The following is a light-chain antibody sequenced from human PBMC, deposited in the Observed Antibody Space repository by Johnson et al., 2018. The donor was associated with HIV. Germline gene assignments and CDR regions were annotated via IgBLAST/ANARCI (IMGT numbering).Light chain of an antibody. CDR3: GTWDNSLTAYV. CDR1: SSNIGNNY. V-gene: IGLV1-51*02. Sequence: QSVLTQPPSVSAAPGQKVTISCSGSSSNIGNNYVSWYQQLPGTAPKLLICENNKRPSGIPDRFSGSKSGTSATLGITGLQTGDEADYYCGTWDNSLTAYVFVTGSKVTV. J-gene: IGLJ1*01. CDR2: ENN.